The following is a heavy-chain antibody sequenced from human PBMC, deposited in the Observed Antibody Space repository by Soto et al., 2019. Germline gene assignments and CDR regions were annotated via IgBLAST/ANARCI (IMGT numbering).Heavy chain of an antibody. Sequence: EVQLLESGGGLVQPGGSLRLSCAASGFTFSSCALVWVRQAPGKGLEWVSSISAGGVGTYYADSVRGRFTISRDNSKNMLYLQMNSFRAEDAAVYYCAKLIRSSETDFWGQGTLVTVSS. D-gene: IGHD6-6*01. CDR3: AKLIRSSETDF. CDR1: GFTFSSCA. J-gene: IGHJ4*02. CDR2: ISAGGVGT. V-gene: IGHV3-23*01.